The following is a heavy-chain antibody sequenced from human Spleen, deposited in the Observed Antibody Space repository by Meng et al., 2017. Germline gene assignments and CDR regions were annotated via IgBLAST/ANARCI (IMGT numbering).Heavy chain of an antibody. D-gene: IGHD6-19*01. CDR1: GGSFSGYY. CDR2: IYHSGTT. CDR3: ASYNSGWPQFDS. V-gene: IGHV4-34*01. Sequence: QVQLQQWGAGLLKPSETLSLTCAVYGGSFSGYYWSWIRQPPGKGLEWIGEIYHSGTTNYNPSLKSRVTMSVDESKNQFSLKLTSVTAADTAVYYCASYNSGWPQFDSWGQGTLVTVSS. J-gene: IGHJ4*02.